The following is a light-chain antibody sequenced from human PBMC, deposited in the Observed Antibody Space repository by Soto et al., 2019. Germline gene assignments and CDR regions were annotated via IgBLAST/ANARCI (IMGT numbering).Light chain of an antibody. J-gene: IGKJ4*01. CDR2: DTS. CDR3: QPYNNWPLT. Sequence: EVVMRQCPATLAVSPGEGATGSCRASQGIGETLAWYQHKPGQTPRLLIYDTSNRATGVPTRFSGSRSGAEFTLPIHSLQSEDFAVYYCQPYNNWPLTFGVGTKVDIK. V-gene: IGKV3-15*01. CDR1: QGIGET.